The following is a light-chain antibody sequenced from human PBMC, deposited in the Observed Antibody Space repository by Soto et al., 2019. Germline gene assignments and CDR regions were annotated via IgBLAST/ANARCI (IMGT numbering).Light chain of an antibody. CDR1: QSVSSSY. V-gene: IGKV3D-20*02. CDR3: QQRSNWPPIT. CDR2: GAS. J-gene: IGKJ5*01. Sequence: EIVLTQSPGTLSLSPGERATLSCMASQSVSSSYLAWYQQKPGQAPRLLIYGASSRATGIPDRFSGSGSGTDFTLTISGLEPEDFAVYYCQQRSNWPPITFGQGTRLEIK.